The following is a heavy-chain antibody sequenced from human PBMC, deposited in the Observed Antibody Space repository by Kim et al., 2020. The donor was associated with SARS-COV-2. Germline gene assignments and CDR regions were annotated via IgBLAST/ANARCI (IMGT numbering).Heavy chain of an antibody. D-gene: IGHD3-9*01. V-gene: IGHV1-3*01. Sequence: QKFQGSVTITRDTSASTAYMELSSLRSEDTAVYYCARGRRYFDNYGMDVWGQGTTVTVSS. CDR3: ARGRRYFDNYGMDV. J-gene: IGHJ6*02.